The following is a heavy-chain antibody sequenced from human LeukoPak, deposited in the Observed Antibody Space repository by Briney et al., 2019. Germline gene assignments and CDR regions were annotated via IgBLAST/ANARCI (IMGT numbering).Heavy chain of an antibody. CDR1: GGTFSSYA. Sequence: SVKVSCKASGGTFSSYAISWVRQAPGQGLEWMGRIIPIFGIANYAQKFQGRVTITADKSTSTAYMELSSLRSEDTAVYYCAREGEITGTDLDYWGQGTLVTVSS. J-gene: IGHJ4*02. V-gene: IGHV1-69*04. D-gene: IGHD1-20*01. CDR2: IIPIFGIA. CDR3: AREGEITGTDLDY.